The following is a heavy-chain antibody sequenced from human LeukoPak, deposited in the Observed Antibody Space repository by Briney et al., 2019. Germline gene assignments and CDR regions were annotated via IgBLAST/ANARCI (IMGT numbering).Heavy chain of an antibody. CDR3: ARDPTISSWPYTIYGMDV. CDR2: IYTSGST. Sequence: PSQTLSLTCTVSGGSISSGSYYWSWIRQPAGKGLEWIGRIYTSGSTNYNPSLKSRVTISVDTSKNQFSLKLSSVTAADTAVHYCARDPTISSWPYTIYGMDVWGQGTTVTVSS. J-gene: IGHJ6*02. V-gene: IGHV4-61*02. CDR1: GGSISSGSYY. D-gene: IGHD6-13*01.